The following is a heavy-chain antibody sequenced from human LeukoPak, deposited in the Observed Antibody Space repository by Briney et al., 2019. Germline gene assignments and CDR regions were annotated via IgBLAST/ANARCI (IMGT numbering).Heavy chain of an antibody. J-gene: IGHJ5*02. CDR1: GYTFTGYY. CDR3: ARVEGGGRMGYWFDP. CDR2: SSTYNGNT. D-gene: IGHD3-16*01. V-gene: IGHV1-18*04. Sequence: ASVKVSCKASGYTFTGYYMHWVRQAPGLGLEWMGWSSTYNGNTNYAQKFQGRVTMTTDTSTSTAYMELRSLTSDDTAVYYCARVEGGGRMGYWFDPWGQVIL.